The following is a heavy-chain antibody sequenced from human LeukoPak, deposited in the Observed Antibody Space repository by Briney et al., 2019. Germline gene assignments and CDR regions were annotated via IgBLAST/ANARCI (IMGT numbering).Heavy chain of an antibody. D-gene: IGHD3-22*01. J-gene: IGHJ3*02. V-gene: IGHV4-4*07. CDR1: GGSISSDY. CDR2: IYASGST. CDR3: ARDVRSGDSSGYSLQPNAFDI. Sequence: SETLSLTCTVSGGSISSDYWSWIRQPAGKGLEWIGRIYASGSTNYNPSLKSRVTMSVDASKNQFSLKLSSVTAADTAVYYCARDVRSGDSSGYSLQPNAFDIWGQGTMGTVSS.